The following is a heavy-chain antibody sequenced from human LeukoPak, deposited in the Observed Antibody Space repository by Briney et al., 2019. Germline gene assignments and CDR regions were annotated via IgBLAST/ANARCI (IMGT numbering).Heavy chain of an antibody. D-gene: IGHD1-26*01. Sequence: PSQTLSLTCTVSGGSISSGGYYWSWIRQPPGKGLEWVGESNDSGGTNYNPSLKSRVTISADKSKNQVSLKLTSVTAADTAVYYCARLSVIVGAALEYYHYYMDVWGQGTTVTVSS. CDR1: GGSISSGGYY. CDR2: SNDSGGT. J-gene: IGHJ6*03. V-gene: IGHV4-30-2*01. CDR3: ARLSVIVGAALEYYHYYMDV.